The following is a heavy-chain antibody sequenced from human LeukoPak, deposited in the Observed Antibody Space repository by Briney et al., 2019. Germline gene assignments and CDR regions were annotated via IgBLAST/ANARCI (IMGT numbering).Heavy chain of an antibody. V-gene: IGHV1-18*01. D-gene: IGHD3-3*01. CDR3: ARGAYDFWSAYYSSGYFDY. CDR1: GYTFTSYG. Sequence: ASVKVSCKASGYTFTSYGISWVRQAPGQGLEWMGWISAYNGNTDYAQKLQGRVTMTTDTSTNTAYMELRGLRFDDTAVYFCARGAYDFWSAYYSSGYFDYWGQGTLVTVSS. CDR2: ISAYNGNT. J-gene: IGHJ4*02.